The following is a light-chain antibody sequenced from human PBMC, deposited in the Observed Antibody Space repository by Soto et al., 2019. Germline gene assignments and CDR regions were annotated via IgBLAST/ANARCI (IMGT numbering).Light chain of an antibody. CDR1: QSVLYSSNNKNH. Sequence: DIVMTQSPDSLAVSLGERATINCKSSQSVLYSSNNKNHLAWYQQKPGQPPKLLIYWASTRESGVPDRFSGSGSGTDFTLTISSLQAEDVAVYYCQQYYSTLLTFGQGTKVEIK. J-gene: IGKJ1*01. CDR2: WAS. V-gene: IGKV4-1*01. CDR3: QQYYSTLLT.